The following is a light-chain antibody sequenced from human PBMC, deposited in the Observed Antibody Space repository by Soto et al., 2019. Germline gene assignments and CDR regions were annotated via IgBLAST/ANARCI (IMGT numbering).Light chain of an antibody. V-gene: IGKV1-5*01. J-gene: IGKJ1*01. Sequence: DIQMTQSPSTLSASVGDRVTITCRASQSVSAWLAWYQQKPGKAPKFLMYDVSTLESGVPLGFSGSGSGTEFTLTINSLQPDDFATYYCQSYRNFSWTFGQGTKVDI. CDR2: DVS. CDR3: QSYRNFSWT. CDR1: QSVSAW.